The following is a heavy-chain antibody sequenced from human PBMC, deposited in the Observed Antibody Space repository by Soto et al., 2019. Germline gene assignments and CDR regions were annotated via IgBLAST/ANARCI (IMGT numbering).Heavy chain of an antibody. Sequence: QITLKESGPTLVKPTQTLTLTCTFSGFSLSTSGVGVSWIRQPPGKALEWLAVIHWNDDEHCSPSLKSRLTITKDTSKNQVVLTMTNMDPVDTATYYCAHRLVGSGQGYWGQGTLVTVSS. CDR3: AHRLVGSGQGY. CDR1: GFSLSTSGVG. D-gene: IGHD2-15*01. J-gene: IGHJ4*02. V-gene: IGHV2-5*01. CDR2: IHWNDDE.